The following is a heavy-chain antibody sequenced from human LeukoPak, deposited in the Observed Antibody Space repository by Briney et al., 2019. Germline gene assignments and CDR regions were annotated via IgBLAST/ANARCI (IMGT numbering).Heavy chain of an antibody. CDR3: AKDGDYGSGSYPFQH. CDR1: GFTFSSYA. CDR2: ISDSGGST. D-gene: IGHD3-10*01. J-gene: IGHJ1*01. Sequence: PGGSLRLSCAASGFTFSSYAMNWFRQAPGKGLEWVSAISDSGGSTYYADSVKGRFTISRDNSKKMLYLQMSSLRAEDTAVYYCAKDGDYGSGSYPFQHWGQGTLVTVSS. V-gene: IGHV3-23*01.